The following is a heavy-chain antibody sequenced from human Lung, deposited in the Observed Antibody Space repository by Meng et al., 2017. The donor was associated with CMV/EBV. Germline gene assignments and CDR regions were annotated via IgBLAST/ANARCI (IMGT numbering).Heavy chain of an antibody. J-gene: IGHJ4*02. CDR2: IIPIFGTA. D-gene: IGHD2-2*02. CDR1: GGTFSSYA. CDR3: ASTTPYCSSTSCYTYFDY. V-gene: IGHV1-69*05. Sequence: SVXVSCKASGGTFSSYAISWVRQAPGQGLEWMGGIIPIFGTANYAQKFQGRVTITTDESTSTAYMELSSLRSEDTAVYYCASTTPYCSSTSCYTYFDYLGQGXLVTVSS.